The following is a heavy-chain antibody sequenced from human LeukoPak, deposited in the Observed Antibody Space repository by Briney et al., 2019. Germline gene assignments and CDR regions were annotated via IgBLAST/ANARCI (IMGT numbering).Heavy chain of an antibody. Sequence: PGGSLRLSCAASGFTFSNAWMSWVRQAPGKGLEWIAYIYYSGSTNYSPSLRSRVTMSIDTSNNQFSLKLSSVTEADTAVYYCARTVVVRSGPYFDLWGRGTLVTVSS. CDR1: GFTFSNAW. D-gene: IGHD6-19*01. J-gene: IGHJ2*01. CDR3: ARTVVVRSGPYFDL. V-gene: IGHV4-59*01. CDR2: IYYSGST.